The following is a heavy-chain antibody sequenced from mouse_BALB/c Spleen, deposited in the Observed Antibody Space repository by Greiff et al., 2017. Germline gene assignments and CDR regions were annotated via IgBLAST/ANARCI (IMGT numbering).Heavy chain of an antibody. CDR2: ILPGSGST. V-gene: IGHV1-9*01. D-gene: IGHD2-1*01. CDR3: ARGYYGNHYAMDY. CDR1: GYTFSSYW. Sequence: VQLQQSGAELMKPGASVKISCKATGYTFSSYWIEWVKQRPGHGLEWIGEILPGSGSTNYNEKFKGKATFTADTSSNTAYMQLSSLTSEDSAVYYCARGYYGNHYAMDYWGQGTSVTVSS. J-gene: IGHJ4*01.